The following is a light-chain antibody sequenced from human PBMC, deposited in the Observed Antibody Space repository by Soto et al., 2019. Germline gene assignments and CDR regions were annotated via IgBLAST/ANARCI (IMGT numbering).Light chain of an antibody. Sequence: DIQMTQSPSSLSASVGDRVTITCRASQSISTFLNWYQQKPGKAPKLLIFAASSLQSGVPSRFSGSGSGTDFTLTITSLHPGDFATYYCQQTYSILPYTFGQGTKLEIK. J-gene: IGKJ2*01. V-gene: IGKV1-39*01. CDR2: AAS. CDR3: QQTYSILPYT. CDR1: QSISTF.